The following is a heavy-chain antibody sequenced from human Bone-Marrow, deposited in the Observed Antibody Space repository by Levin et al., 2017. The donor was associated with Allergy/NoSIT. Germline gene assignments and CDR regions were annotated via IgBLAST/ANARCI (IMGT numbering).Heavy chain of an antibody. CDR3: AKERAYNDYFDY. V-gene: IGHV3-23*01. Sequence: GESLKISCAASGFTFSDYAMAWVRQAPGKGLEWVATISVGGTRTHYADSVKGRFAISRDNSKNTVYLQVNTLRADDTAVYYCAKERAYNDYFDYWGQGTLVTVSS. CDR1: GFTFSDYA. D-gene: IGHD5-12*01. J-gene: IGHJ4*02. CDR2: ISVGGTRT.